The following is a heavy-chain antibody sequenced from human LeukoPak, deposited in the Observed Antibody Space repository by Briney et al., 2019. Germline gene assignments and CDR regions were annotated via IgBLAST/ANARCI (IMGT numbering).Heavy chain of an antibody. CDR1: GGSISSSNW. CDR3: ARGRSRGYYGSGSYL. V-gene: IGHV4-4*02. CDR2: IYHSGST. Sequence: SETLSLTCAVSGGSISSSNWWSWVRQPPGKGLEWIGEIYHSGSTNYNPSLKSRVTISVDTSKNQFSLKLSSVTAADTAVYYCARGRSRGYYGSGSYLWGQGTLVTVSS. D-gene: IGHD3-10*01. J-gene: IGHJ4*02.